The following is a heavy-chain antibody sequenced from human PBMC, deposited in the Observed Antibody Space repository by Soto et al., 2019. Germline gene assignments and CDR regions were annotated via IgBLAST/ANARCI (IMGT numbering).Heavy chain of an antibody. CDR2: IYYSGST. D-gene: IGHD4-17*01. CDR1: GGSISSYY. Sequence: SETLSLTCTVSGGSISSYYWSWIGQPPGKGLEWIGYIYYSGSTNYNPSLKSRVTISVDTSKNQFSLKLSSVTAADTAMYYCARDAGYGDYQYWGQGTLVTVSS. CDR3: ARDAGYGDYQY. V-gene: IGHV4-59*01. J-gene: IGHJ4*02.